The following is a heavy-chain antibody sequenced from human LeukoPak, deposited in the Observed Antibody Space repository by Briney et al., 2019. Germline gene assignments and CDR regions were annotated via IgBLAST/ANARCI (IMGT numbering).Heavy chain of an antibody. CDR1: GFTFSSYS. V-gene: IGHV3-21*01. CDR3: ARDPSAAAGTRPLNY. D-gene: IGHD6-13*01. CDR2: ISSSSSYI. Sequence: GSLRLSCAASGFTFSSYSMNWVRQAPGKGLEWVSSISSSSSYIYYADSVKGRFTISRDNAKNSLYLQMNSLRAEDTAVYYCARDPSAAAGTRPLNYWGQGTLVTVSS. J-gene: IGHJ4*02.